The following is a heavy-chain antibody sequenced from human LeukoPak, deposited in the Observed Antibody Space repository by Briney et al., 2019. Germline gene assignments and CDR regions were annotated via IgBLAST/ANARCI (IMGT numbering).Heavy chain of an antibody. Sequence: PSETLSLTCIVSGGSVSSSNYYWGWIRQPPGKGLEWIGSVYYSGSTYYNPSLKSRVTISVDTSKNQFSLKLSSATAADTAVYHCARHSYGTFDYWGQGTLVTVSS. CDR2: VYYSGST. CDR1: GGSVSSSNYY. CDR3: ARHSYGTFDY. J-gene: IGHJ4*02. V-gene: IGHV4-39*01. D-gene: IGHD5-18*01.